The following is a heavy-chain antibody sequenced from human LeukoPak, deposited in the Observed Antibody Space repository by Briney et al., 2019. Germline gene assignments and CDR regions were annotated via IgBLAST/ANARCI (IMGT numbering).Heavy chain of an antibody. D-gene: IGHD3-22*01. CDR3: VKDREQYYDNSGFTFDY. CDR2: FSWNSGTR. Sequence: GRSLRLSCAASGFSFDDYVMHWVRQAPGKGLEWVSGFSWNSGTRGYADSVKGRFTISRDNAKNSLYLQMNSLRAEATALYYCVKDREQYYDNSGFTFDYWGQGTLATVSS. V-gene: IGHV3-9*01. CDR1: GFSFDDYV. J-gene: IGHJ4*02.